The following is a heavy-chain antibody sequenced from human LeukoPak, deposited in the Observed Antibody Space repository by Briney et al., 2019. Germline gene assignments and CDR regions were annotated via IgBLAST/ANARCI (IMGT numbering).Heavy chain of an antibody. CDR1: GVSISSSSYY. J-gene: IGHJ4*02. D-gene: IGHD3-22*01. V-gene: IGHV4-39*01. Sequence: NTSETLSLTCTVSGVSISSSSYYWGWLRQPPGKGLEWIGSIYYSGSTYYNPSLKSRVTISVDTSKNQFSLKLSSVTAADTAVYYCARHNYDSSGYYGGRIYYFDYWGQGTLVTVSS. CDR2: IYYSGST. CDR3: ARHNYDSSGYYGGRIYYFDY.